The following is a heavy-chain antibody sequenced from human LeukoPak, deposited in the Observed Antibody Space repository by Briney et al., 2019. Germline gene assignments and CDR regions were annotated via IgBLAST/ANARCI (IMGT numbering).Heavy chain of an antibody. Sequence: GESLKISCNGPGYSFTSYWIGWVRQLPGKGLGWMGIIYPDDSDTRYSPSFQGQVTISADKSISTAYLQWSSLKASDTAMYYCARLFATVTPHYYYGMDVWGQGTTVTVSS. D-gene: IGHD4-11*01. CDR1: GYSFTSYW. CDR2: IYPDDSDT. CDR3: ARLFATVTPHYYYGMDV. J-gene: IGHJ6*02. V-gene: IGHV5-51*01.